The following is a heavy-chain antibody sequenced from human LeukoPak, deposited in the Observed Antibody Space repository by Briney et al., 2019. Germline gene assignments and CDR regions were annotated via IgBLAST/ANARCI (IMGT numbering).Heavy chain of an antibody. CDR1: GGSTSSSNYY. J-gene: IGHJ4*02. Sequence: SETLSLICTVSGGSTSSSNYYWGWIRQPPGKGLEWIGGIHYSGNTYYNPSLKSRVTISVDTSKNQFSLKLSSVTAADTAVYYCARLGAGPTYYDFWSGYSSFYFDYWGQGTLVTASS. D-gene: IGHD3-3*01. CDR3: ARLGAGPTYYDFWSGYSSFYFDY. V-gene: IGHV4-39*01. CDR2: IHYSGNT.